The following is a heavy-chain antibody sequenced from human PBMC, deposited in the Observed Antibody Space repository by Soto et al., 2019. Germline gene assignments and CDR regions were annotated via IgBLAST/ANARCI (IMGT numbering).Heavy chain of an antibody. D-gene: IGHD2-8*01. Sequence: QVQLVESGGGVVQPGRSLRLSCAASGFTFSSYGMHWVRQAPGKGLEWVAVIWYDGSNKYYADSVKGRFTISRDNSKNTLYLQMNSLRAEDTAVYYCARSPRGYCTNGVCYPDAFDIWGQGTMVTGSS. J-gene: IGHJ3*02. CDR2: IWYDGSNK. CDR3: ARSPRGYCTNGVCYPDAFDI. V-gene: IGHV3-33*01. CDR1: GFTFSSYG.